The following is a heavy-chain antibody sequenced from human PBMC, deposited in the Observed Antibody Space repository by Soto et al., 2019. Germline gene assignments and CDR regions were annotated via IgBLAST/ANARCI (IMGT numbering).Heavy chain of an antibody. V-gene: IGHV1-46*03. CDR2: INPSGGST. J-gene: IGHJ4*02. CDR3: ARDSGSIAAADPTNYYFDY. D-gene: IGHD6-13*01. Sequence: GASVKVSCKASGYTFTSYYMHWARQAPGQGLEWMGIINPSGGSTSYAQKFQGRVTMTRDTSTSTVYMELSSLRSEDTAVYYCARDSGSIAAADPTNYYFDYWGQGTLVTVS. CDR1: GYTFTSYY.